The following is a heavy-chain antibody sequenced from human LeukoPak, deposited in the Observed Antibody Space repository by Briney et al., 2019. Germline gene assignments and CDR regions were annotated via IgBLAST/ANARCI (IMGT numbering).Heavy chain of an antibody. V-gene: IGHV1-46*01. D-gene: IGHD2-21*01. CDR2: INPSGGST. Sequence: ASVKVSCKASGYTFTSYYMHWVRQAPGQGLEWMGIINPSGGSTSYAQKFQGRVTITRDSSASTVYMELSSLTSEDTAVYYCARGIWSARTVDYYLDSWGQGTLVTVSS. CDR3: ARGIWSARTVDYYLDS. J-gene: IGHJ4*02. CDR1: GYTFTSYY.